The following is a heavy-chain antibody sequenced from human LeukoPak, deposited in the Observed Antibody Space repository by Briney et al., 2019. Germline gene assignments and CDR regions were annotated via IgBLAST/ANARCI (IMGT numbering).Heavy chain of an antibody. J-gene: IGHJ6*02. CDR1: GGSFSGYY. V-gene: IGHV4-34*01. CDR3: ARDVYYYGSGSYGRPYYYYGIDV. D-gene: IGHD3-10*01. Sequence: SGTLSLTCAVYGGSFSGYYWSWIRQPPGKGLEWIGEINHSGSTNYNPSLKSRVTISVDTSKNQFSLKLSSVTAADTAVYYCARDVYYYGSGSYGRPYYYYGIDVWGQGTTVTVSS. CDR2: INHSGST.